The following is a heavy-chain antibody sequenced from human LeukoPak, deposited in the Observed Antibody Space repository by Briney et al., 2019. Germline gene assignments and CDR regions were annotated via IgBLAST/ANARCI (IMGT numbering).Heavy chain of an antibody. Sequence: GGSLRLSCAASGFIFDDYGMNWVRQVPGKGLEWVSGINWNGGRTHYGNSVKGRFTISRDNSKNTLYLQMNSLRAEDTAMYYCAKVVRYYYDSSGSALDYWGQGTLVTVSS. J-gene: IGHJ4*02. V-gene: IGHV3-20*04. CDR2: INWNGGRT. CDR3: AKVVRYYYDSSGSALDY. D-gene: IGHD3-22*01. CDR1: GFIFDDYG.